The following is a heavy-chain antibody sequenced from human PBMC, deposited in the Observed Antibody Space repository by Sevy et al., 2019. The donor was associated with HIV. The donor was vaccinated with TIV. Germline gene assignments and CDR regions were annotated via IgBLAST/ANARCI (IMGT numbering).Heavy chain of an antibody. D-gene: IGHD6-6*01. Sequence: GGSLRLSCSGSGYRFDNYAMHWVRQPPGKGLEWVSGISWGSGSIDYADSVKGRFTISRDNAKNSLYLQMNSLRPEDTALYFCARDLRPTYHFLGMDVWGHGTKVTVSS. CDR1: GYRFDNYA. V-gene: IGHV3-9*01. CDR2: ISWGSGSI. J-gene: IGHJ6*02. CDR3: ARDLRPTYHFLGMDV.